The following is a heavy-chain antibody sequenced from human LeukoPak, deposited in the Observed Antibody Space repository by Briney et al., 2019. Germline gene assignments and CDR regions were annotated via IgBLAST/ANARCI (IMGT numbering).Heavy chain of an antibody. J-gene: IGHJ6*02. V-gene: IGHV5-51*01. CDR1: GYSFTSYW. CDR3: ARRDYMGYSLPTSDYYYYGMDV. D-gene: IGHD5-18*01. CDR2: IYPGDSDT. Sequence: GESLKISCKGSGYSFTSYWIGWVRQMPGKGLEWMGIIYPGDSDTRYSPSFQGQVTISADKSISTAYLQWSSLKASDTAMYYCARRDYMGYSLPTSDYYYYGMDVWGQGTTVTVSS.